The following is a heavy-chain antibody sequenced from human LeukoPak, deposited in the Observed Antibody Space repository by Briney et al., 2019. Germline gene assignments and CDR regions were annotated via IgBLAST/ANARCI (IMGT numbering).Heavy chain of an antibody. D-gene: IGHD3-10*01. J-gene: IGHJ4*02. CDR2: INSDGNDR. V-gene: IGHV3-74*01. CDR3: AKDISRAELWFGEYGFDY. Sequence: GGSLRLSCAASGFTFSTSWMHWVRQAPGEGLVWVSRINSDGNDRNYADSVKGRFTISRDNAKNTLYLQMNSLRAEDTAVYYCAKDISRAELWFGEYGFDYWGQGTLVTVSS. CDR1: GFTFSTSW.